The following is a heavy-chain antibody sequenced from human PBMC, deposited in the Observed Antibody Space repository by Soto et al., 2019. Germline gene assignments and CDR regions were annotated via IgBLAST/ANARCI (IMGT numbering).Heavy chain of an antibody. D-gene: IGHD6-6*01. CDR1: GYTFTDYW. V-gene: IGHV5-51*01. CDR3: VKGGSSSSRYYYYGMDV. CDR2: IYPGDSDT. J-gene: IGHJ6*02. Sequence: PGESLKISCKGSGYTFTDYWIGWVRQLPGKGLEWMGIIYPGDSDTRYSPSIQGQVTITADKSTSTAYLQWNTLKASDTAVYYCVKGGSSSSRYYYYGMDVWGQGTTVTVSS.